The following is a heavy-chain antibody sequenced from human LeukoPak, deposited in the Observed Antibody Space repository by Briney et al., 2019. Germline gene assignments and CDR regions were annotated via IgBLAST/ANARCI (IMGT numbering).Heavy chain of an antibody. Sequence: SETLSLTCTVSGGSISSSSYYWGWFRQPPGKGLEWIASIYYSGHTYYNPSLKSRLTISLDTSKNQFSLKLTSLTAADTAVYYCARSAPGRAAPFDYWGQGTLVIVSS. V-gene: IGHV4-39*07. CDR2: IYYSGHT. D-gene: IGHD6-25*01. CDR1: GGSISSSSYY. CDR3: ARSAPGRAAPFDY. J-gene: IGHJ4*02.